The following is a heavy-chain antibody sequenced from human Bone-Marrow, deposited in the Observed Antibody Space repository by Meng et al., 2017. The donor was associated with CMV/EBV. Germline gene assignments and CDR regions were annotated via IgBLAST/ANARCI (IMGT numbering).Heavy chain of an antibody. Sequence: GESLKISCAASGFTFSSYSMNWVRQAPGKGLEWVSSISSSSSYIYYSDSVKGRFTISRDNAKNSLYLQMNSLGAEDTAVYYCARGLGVRLDYYYYGMDVWGQGTTVTVSS. D-gene: IGHD3-3*01. CDR2: ISSSSSYI. CDR1: GFTFSSYS. CDR3: ARGLGVRLDYYYYGMDV. J-gene: IGHJ6*02. V-gene: IGHV3-21*01.